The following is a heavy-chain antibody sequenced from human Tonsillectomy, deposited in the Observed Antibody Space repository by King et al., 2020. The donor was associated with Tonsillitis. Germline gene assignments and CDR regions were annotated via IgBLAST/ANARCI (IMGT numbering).Heavy chain of an antibody. Sequence: QLQESGPGLVRPSETLSLTCTVSGGSISSYYWSWIRQSPGKGLGYIGYISYTGSTNYNPSLKGRVTISLDTSKNLFSLNLTSVTAADTAVYYFARIFPVATFWGGSWSFDLWGRCTLVTVSS. D-gene: IGHD3-16*01. V-gene: IGHV4-59*01. J-gene: IGHJ2*01. CDR3: ARIFPVATFWGGSWSFDL. CDR1: GGSISSYY. CDR2: ISYTGST.